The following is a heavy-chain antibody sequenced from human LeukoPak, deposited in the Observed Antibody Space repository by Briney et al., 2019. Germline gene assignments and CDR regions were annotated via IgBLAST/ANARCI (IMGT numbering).Heavy chain of an antibody. D-gene: IGHD3-16*01. CDR1: GFTFSSYA. CDR2: FSGSGADI. V-gene: IGHV3-23*01. J-gene: IGHJ3*02. CDR3: AKTAGGGRFDAFDI. Sequence: GGSLRLSCAASGFTFSSYAMSWVRQTPGRGLEWVSSFSGSGADIFYAESVRGRFTISRDYSKNMLYLQMNSLRVEDTAVCYCAKTAGGGRFDAFDIWGQGTMVTVSS.